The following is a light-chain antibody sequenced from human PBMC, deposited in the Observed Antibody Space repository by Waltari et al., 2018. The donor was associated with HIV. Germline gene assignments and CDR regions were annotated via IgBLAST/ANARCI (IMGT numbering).Light chain of an antibody. CDR3: AAWDVPLNGPV. CDR1: SSNIGSKT. Sequence: QSVLTQPPSASGTPAQRVTISCSGSSSNIGSKTVNWYHQFPGTAPKLLIYYNNQRPSGVPDRFSGSKSGTSASLAISGLQSEDEADYYCAAWDVPLNGPVFGGGTKLTVL. J-gene: IGLJ2*01. V-gene: IGLV1-44*01. CDR2: YNN.